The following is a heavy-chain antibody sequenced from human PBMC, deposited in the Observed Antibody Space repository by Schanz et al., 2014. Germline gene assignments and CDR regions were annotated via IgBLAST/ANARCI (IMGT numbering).Heavy chain of an antibody. CDR1: GYTFTSYY. CDR3: ATNSPFRMVRGSNAFDA. J-gene: IGHJ3*01. CDR2: INPSGGST. V-gene: IGHV1-46*03. D-gene: IGHD3-10*01. Sequence: QVQLVQSGAEVKKPGASVKVSCEASGYTFTSYYIHWFRQAPGQGLEWMGIINPSGGSTSYAQKFQGRVTMTRDTSTSTVYMELSSLRSGDTAVYYCATNSPFRMVRGSNAFDAWGQGTMVTVSS.